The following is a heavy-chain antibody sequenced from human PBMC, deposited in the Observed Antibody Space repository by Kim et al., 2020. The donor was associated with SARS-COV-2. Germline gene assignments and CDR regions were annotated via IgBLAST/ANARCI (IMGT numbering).Heavy chain of an antibody. CDR3: ARPRYSYGYWRGDAFDI. D-gene: IGHD5-18*01. J-gene: IGHJ3*02. Sequence: SETLSLTCAVYGGSFSGYYWSWIRQPPGKGLEWIGEINHSGSTNYNPSLKSRVTISVDTSKNQFSLKLSSVTAADTAVYYCARPRYSYGYWRGDAFDIWGQGTMVTVSS. CDR2: INHSGST. CDR1: GGSFSGYY. V-gene: IGHV4-34*01.